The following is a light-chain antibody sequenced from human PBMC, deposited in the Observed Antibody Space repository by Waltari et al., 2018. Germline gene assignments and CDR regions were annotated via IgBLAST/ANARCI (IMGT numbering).Light chain of an antibody. Sequence: QSALTQPAPVSGSPAQSITISCTGTSSELGGYHYVSWYQQHPGKAPKLMIYDVNKRPSGVSNRFSGSKSGNTASLTISGLQAEDEADYYCSSYASSITPNWVFGGGTKLTVL. CDR1: SSELGGYHY. CDR2: DVN. CDR3: SSYASSITPNWV. V-gene: IGLV2-14*01. J-gene: IGLJ3*02.